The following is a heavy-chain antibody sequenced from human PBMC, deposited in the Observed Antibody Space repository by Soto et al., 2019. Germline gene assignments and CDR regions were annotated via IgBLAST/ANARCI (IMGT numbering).Heavy chain of an antibody. Sequence: ASVKVSCKASGYAFTSHGISWVRQAPGQGLEWMGWISAYDGNTNYAQKFQGRVTMTKDTSTSTAYMELRSLRSDDTAVYYCARDGNYDSRLDTFDIWGQGTMVTVAS. CDR1: GYAFTSHG. V-gene: IGHV1-18*01. D-gene: IGHD3-22*01. J-gene: IGHJ3*02. CDR3: ARDGNYDSRLDTFDI. CDR2: ISAYDGNT.